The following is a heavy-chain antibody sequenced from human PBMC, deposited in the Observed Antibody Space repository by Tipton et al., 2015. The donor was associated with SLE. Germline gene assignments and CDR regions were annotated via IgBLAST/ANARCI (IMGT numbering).Heavy chain of an antibody. CDR2: INQGGTEK. V-gene: IGHV3-7*01. J-gene: IGHJ4*02. CDR3: ARERAYCSGNSCSSSYFDY. CDR1: GFTFSTHA. D-gene: IGHD2-2*01. Sequence: SLRLSCAASGFTFSTHALSWVRQAPGKDLEWVANINQGGTEKYYMDSVEGRFTVSRDNAKNLLYMQLSSLRPEDTAMYYCARERAYCSGNSCSSSYFDYWGRGAQVTVSS.